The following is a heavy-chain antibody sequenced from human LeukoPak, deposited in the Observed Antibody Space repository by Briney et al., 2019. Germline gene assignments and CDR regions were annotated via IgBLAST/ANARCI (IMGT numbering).Heavy chain of an antibody. V-gene: IGHV3-23*01. J-gene: IGHJ6*04. CDR1: GFTFSSYA. CDR3: AKTPSLGYCSSTSCYGGYGMDV. Sequence: WGSLRLSCAASGFTFSSYAMSWVRQAPGKGLEWVSAISGSGGSTYYADSVKGRFTISRDNSKNTLYLQMNSLRAEDTAVYYCAKTPSLGYCSSTSCYGGYGMDVWGKGTTVTVSS. CDR2: ISGSGGST. D-gene: IGHD2-2*01.